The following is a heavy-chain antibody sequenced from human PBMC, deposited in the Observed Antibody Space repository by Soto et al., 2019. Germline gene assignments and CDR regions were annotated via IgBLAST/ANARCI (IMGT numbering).Heavy chain of an antibody. CDR1: GGSFSNYV. J-gene: IGHJ6*02. Sequence: QVQLVQSGAEVKKPGSSVKVSCKASGGSFSNYVISWVRQAPGQGLEWMGGIIPIFGTANYAQKFQGRVTITANESTSTAYMELSSLRSEDTAVYCCAKCDITPLYYYYGMDVWGQGTTVTVSS. CDR2: IIPIFGTA. CDR3: AKCDITPLYYYYGMDV. V-gene: IGHV1-69*01.